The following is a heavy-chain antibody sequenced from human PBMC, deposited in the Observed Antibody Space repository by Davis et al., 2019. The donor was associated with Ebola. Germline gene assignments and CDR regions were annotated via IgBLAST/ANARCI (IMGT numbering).Heavy chain of an antibody. J-gene: IGHJ6*02. D-gene: IGHD2-2*01. CDR1: GFTLSSYE. CDR2: ISSSGSTI. CDR3: ARDCSSTSCRTYYYGMDV. Sequence: GESLKISCAASGFTLSSYEMNWVRQAPGKGLEWVSYISSSGSTIYYADSVKGRFTISRDNAKNSLYLQMNSLRAEDTAVYYCARDCSSTSCRTYYYGMDVWGQGTTVTVSS. V-gene: IGHV3-48*03.